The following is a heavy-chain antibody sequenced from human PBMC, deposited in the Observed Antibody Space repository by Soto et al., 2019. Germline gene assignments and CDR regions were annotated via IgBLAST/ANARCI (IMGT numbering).Heavy chain of an antibody. CDR3: ARVRGTAGKRYFDY. J-gene: IGHJ4*02. CDR1: GGSMIAYY. V-gene: IGHV4-59*01. D-gene: IGHD6-13*01. CDR2: TYYSGST. Sequence: PWETLSLTCTVSGGSMIAYYWNWMRQPPGKGLQWIGYTYYSGSTTYNPPLKSRVTISVDSSKNQFSLKLDSVTPADTAVYYCARVRGTAGKRYFDYWGPGTLVTVSS.